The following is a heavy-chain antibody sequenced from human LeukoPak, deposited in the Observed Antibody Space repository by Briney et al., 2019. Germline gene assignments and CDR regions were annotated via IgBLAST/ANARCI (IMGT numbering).Heavy chain of an antibody. CDR3: ARALGGYDYYMDV. V-gene: IGHV3-30*02. Sequence: GGSLRLSCAASGFTFSRHGMHWVRQAPGKGLEWVAFIRYDGSEKYYADSVKGRFTISRDNSENTLYLQMNSLRAEDTAVYYCARALGGYDYYMDVWGKGTTVTVSS. CDR2: IRYDGSEK. CDR1: GFTFSRHG. D-gene: IGHD3-16*01. J-gene: IGHJ6*03.